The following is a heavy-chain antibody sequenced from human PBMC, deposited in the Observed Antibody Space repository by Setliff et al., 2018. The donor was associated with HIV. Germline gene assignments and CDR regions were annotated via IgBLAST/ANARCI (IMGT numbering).Heavy chain of an antibody. CDR1: GFTFSSYA. Sequence: GSLRLSCAASGFTFSSYAMHWVRQAPGKGLEWVAVVSYGGTNTYYADSVKGRFIISRDDSESTLFLQMNSLRVDDTAVYYCARDPDTAAEYYYDSSGYFDYWGQGTLVTVSS. CDR3: ARDPDTAAEYYYDSSGYFDY. D-gene: IGHD3-22*01. J-gene: IGHJ4*02. CDR2: VSYGGTNT. V-gene: IGHV3-30*04.